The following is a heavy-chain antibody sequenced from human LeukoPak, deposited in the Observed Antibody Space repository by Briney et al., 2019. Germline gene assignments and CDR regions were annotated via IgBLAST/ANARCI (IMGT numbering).Heavy chain of an antibody. CDR2: IIPILGIA. J-gene: IGHJ4*02. Sequence: ASVKVSSKASGGTFSSYAISWVRQAPGQGLEWMGRIIPILGIANYAQKFRGRVTITADKSTSTAYMELSSLRSEDTAVYYCATLGYCSGGSCYPYDYWGQGALVMVSS. CDR3: ATLGYCSGGSCYPYDY. CDR1: GGTFSSYA. D-gene: IGHD2-15*01. V-gene: IGHV1-69*04.